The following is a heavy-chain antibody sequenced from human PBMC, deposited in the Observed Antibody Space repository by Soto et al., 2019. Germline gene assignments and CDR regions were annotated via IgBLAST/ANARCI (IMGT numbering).Heavy chain of an antibody. CDR3: AREGVERTGNYYYQYYGLDV. Sequence: SETLSLTCTVSGGSISSYYWSWIRQPPGKGLEWIGYIYYSGSTNYNPSLKSRVTISVDTSKNQFSLKLSSVTAADTAVYYCAREGVERTGNYYYQYYGLDVWGQGTTVTVS. J-gene: IGHJ6*02. CDR1: GGSISSYY. CDR2: IYYSGST. D-gene: IGHD1-1*01. V-gene: IGHV4-59*01.